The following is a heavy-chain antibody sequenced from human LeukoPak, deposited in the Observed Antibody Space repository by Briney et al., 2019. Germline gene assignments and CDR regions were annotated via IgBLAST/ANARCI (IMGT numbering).Heavy chain of an antibody. CDR3: ARDRIVGATIDY. Sequence: GGSLRLSCAASGFTFSSYAMNWVRQAPGKGLEWVSSISSSSSYIYYADLVKGRFTISRDNAKNSLYLQMNSLRAEDTAVYYCARDRIVGATIDYWGQGTLVTVPS. CDR1: GFTFSSYA. D-gene: IGHD1-26*01. J-gene: IGHJ4*02. V-gene: IGHV3-21*01. CDR2: ISSSSSYI.